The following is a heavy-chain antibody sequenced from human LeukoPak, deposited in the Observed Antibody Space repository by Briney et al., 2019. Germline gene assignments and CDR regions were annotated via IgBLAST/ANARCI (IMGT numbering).Heavy chain of an antibody. CDR2: INHSGST. CDR1: GGSFSGYY. D-gene: IGHD2-2*01. V-gene: IGHV4-34*01. Sequence: SETLSLTCAVYGGSFSGYYWSWIRQPPGKGLEWIGEINHSGSTNYNPSLKSRVTISVDTSKNQFSLKLSSVTAADTAVYYCARAAGYCSSTSCYGVFDYWGQGTLVTVSS. CDR3: ARAAGYCSSTSCYGVFDY. J-gene: IGHJ4*02.